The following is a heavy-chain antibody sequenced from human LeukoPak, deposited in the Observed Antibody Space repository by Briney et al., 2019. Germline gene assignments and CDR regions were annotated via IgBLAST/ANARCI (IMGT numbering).Heavy chain of an antibody. CDR1: GVSISSYY. CDR2: IYTSGST. Sequence: SETLSLTCTVSGVSISSYYWSWIRQPAGKGLEWIGRIYTSGSTNYNPSLKSRVTMSVDMSKNQLFLKLRSVTAADTAVYYCGRDGARGSGIPNYYYYMDVWGRGTTVTVSS. D-gene: IGHD3-10*01. V-gene: IGHV4-4*07. CDR3: GRDGARGSGIPNYYYYMDV. J-gene: IGHJ6*03.